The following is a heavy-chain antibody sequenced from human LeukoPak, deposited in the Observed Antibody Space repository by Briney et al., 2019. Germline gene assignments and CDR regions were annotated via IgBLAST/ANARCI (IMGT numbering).Heavy chain of an antibody. V-gene: IGHV3-21*01. CDR2: ISSSSSYI. J-gene: IGHJ3*02. D-gene: IGHD3-22*01. Sequence: GGSLRLSCVASGFIFSSYSINWVRQAPGKGLEWVSSISSSSSYIYYADSVKGRFTISRDNAKNSLYLQMNSLRAEDTAVYYCAREYYYDSRAPGAFDIWGQGTMVTVSS. CDR1: GFIFSSYS. CDR3: AREYYYDSRAPGAFDI.